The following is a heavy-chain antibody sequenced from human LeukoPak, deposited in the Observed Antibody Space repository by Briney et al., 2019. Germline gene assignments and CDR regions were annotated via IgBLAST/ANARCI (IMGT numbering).Heavy chain of an antibody. CDR1: GGSISSSSHY. J-gene: IGHJ4*02. Sequence: PSETLSLTCTVSGGSISSSSHYWGWIRPPPGKGLEWVGSIYYSGSTYYNPSLKSRVTISVDTSKNQFSLKLSSVTAADTAVYYCARSEQQLVSYYFDYWGQGTLGTVSS. CDR3: ARSEQQLVSYYFDY. V-gene: IGHV4-39*01. CDR2: IYYSGST. D-gene: IGHD6-13*01.